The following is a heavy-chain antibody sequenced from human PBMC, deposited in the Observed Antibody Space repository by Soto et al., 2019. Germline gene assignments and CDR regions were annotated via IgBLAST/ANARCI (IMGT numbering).Heavy chain of an antibody. CDR2: VYLSGVT. CDR3: ARDDRDSISPTFDY. D-gene: IGHD6-6*01. Sequence: PSETLSLTCAVSGYSISSGYYWGWIRQSPGKGLEWIGSVYLSGVTYFNPSLKSRVTISVDTSKNQFSLKLNSMTAADTAVYYCARDDRDSISPTFDYWGQGVMVTVS. J-gene: IGHJ4*02. CDR1: GYSISSGYY. V-gene: IGHV4-38-2*02.